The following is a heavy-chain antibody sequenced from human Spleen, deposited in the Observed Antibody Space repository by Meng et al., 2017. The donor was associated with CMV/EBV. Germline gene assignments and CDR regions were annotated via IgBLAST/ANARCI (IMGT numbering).Heavy chain of an antibody. CDR3: ARDQGNSWCMDV. Sequence: GESLKISCAASGFTFSSYSMNWVRQAPGKGLEWVSSISSSSSYIYYADSVKGRFTISRDNAKNSLYLQMNSLRAEDTAVYYCARDQGNSWCMDVWGQGTTVTV. V-gene: IGHV3-21*01. D-gene: IGHD6-13*01. J-gene: IGHJ6*02. CDR2: ISSSSSYI. CDR1: GFTFSSYS.